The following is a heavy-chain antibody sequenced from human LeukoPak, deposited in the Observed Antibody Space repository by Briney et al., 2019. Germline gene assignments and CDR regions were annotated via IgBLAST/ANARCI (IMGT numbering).Heavy chain of an antibody. CDR2: ISAYNGNT. CDR1: GYTFTSYD. Sequence: EASVKVSCKASGYTFTSYDINWVRQATGQGLEWMGWISAYNGNTNYAQKLQGRVTMTTDTSTSTAYMELRSLRSDDTAVYYCARVWGDYDILTGYSDDAFDIWGQGTMVTVSS. D-gene: IGHD3-9*01. CDR3: ARVWGDYDILTGYSDDAFDI. V-gene: IGHV1-18*01. J-gene: IGHJ3*02.